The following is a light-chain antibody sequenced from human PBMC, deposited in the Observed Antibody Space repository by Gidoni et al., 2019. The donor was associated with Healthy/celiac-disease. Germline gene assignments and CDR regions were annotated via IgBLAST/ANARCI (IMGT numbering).Light chain of an antibody. V-gene: IGLV3-19*01. Sequence: SSELPQDPAVSVALGPTVRITCQGDSLRSYYASWYQQKPGQAPVLVLYGKNNRPSGIPDRFSGASSGNTASLTITGAQAEEEADYYCNTRDSSGNHLDVVFGGGTKLTVL. CDR2: GKN. CDR1: SLRSYY. J-gene: IGLJ2*01. CDR3: NTRDSSGNHLDVV.